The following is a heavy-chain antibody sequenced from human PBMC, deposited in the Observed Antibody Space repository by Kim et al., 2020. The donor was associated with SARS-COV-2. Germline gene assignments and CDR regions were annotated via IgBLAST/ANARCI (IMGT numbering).Heavy chain of an antibody. CDR1: GGSISSYY. CDR3: ARENIVVVPFYGGTWYFDL. D-gene: IGHD2-2*01. CDR2: IYYSGST. Sequence: SETLSLTCTVSGGSISSYYWSWIRQPPGKGLEWIGYIYYSGSTNYNPSLKSRVTISVDTSKNQFSLKLSSVTAADTAVYYCARENIVVVPFYGGTWYFDLWGRGTLVTVSS. J-gene: IGHJ2*01. V-gene: IGHV4-59*13.